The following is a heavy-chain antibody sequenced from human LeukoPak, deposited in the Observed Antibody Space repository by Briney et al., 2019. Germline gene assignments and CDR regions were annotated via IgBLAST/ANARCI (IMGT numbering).Heavy chain of an antibody. CDR3: ARDPVGGYCSSTSCYGGMDV. CDR2: INHSGST. D-gene: IGHD2-2*01. V-gene: IGHV4-34*01. CDR1: GGSFSGYY. J-gene: IGHJ6*02. Sequence: SETLSLTCAVYGGSFSGYYWSWIRQPPGKGLEWIGEINHSGSTNYNPSLKSRVTISVDTSKDQFSLKLSSVTAADTAVYYCARDPVGGYCSSTSCYGGMDVWGQGTTVTVSS.